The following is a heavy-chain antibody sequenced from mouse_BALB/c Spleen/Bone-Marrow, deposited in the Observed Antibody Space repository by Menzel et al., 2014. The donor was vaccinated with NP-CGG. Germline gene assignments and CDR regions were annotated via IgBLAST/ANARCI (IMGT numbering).Heavy chain of an antibody. V-gene: IGHV1S137*01. Sequence: LEESGAELVRPGVSVKISCKVSGYTFTDYAMHWVKRSHAKSLEWIGVISTYYGDASYNQKFKGKATMTVDKSSSTAYMELARLTSEDSAIYYCAREGNGNLDYWGQGTTLTVSS. CDR2: ISTYYGDA. D-gene: IGHD2-1*01. CDR3: AREGNGNLDY. J-gene: IGHJ2*01. CDR1: GYTFTDYA.